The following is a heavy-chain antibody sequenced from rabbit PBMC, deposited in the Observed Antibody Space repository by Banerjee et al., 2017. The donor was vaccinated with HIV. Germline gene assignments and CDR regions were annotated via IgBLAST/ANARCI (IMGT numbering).Heavy chain of an antibody. J-gene: IGHJ4*01. D-gene: IGHD2-1*01. CDR2: IYASEGSA. CDR3: ARNDYGDYAYYFNL. Sequence: QLKETGGGLVQPGGSLTLSCKASGFDFSSYYMSWVRQAPGQGLEWIGIIYASEGSADYASWVNGRFTISSDSAQNTVDLQMNSLTAADAAAYFCARNDYGDYAYYFNLWGPGALGHRL. V-gene: IGHV1S7*01. CDR1: GFDFSSYY.